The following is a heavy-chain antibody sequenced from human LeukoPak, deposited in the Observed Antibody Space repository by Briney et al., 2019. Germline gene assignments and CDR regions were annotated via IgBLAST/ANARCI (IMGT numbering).Heavy chain of an antibody. CDR2: ISGSGGST. D-gene: IGHD5-18*01. V-gene: IGHV3-23*01. CDR3: TSARGYSYGYSGIPFDY. J-gene: IGHJ4*02. CDR1: GFTFSSYA. Sequence: GGSLRLSCAASGFTFSSYAMSWVRQAPGKGLEWVSAISGSGGSTYYADSVKGRFTISRDNAKNSLYLQMNSLRAEDTAVYYCTSARGYSYGYSGIPFDYWGQGTLVTVSS.